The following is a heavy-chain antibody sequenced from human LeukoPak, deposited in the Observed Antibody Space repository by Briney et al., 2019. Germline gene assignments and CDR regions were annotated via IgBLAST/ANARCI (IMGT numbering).Heavy chain of an antibody. J-gene: IGHJ3*02. D-gene: IGHD2-15*01. CDR3: ARVGGCYRASDI. Sequence: GGSLRLSCAASGFTFSSYEMNWVRQAPGKGLEWVSYISSGGSTIYYADSVKGRFTISRDNAKNSLYLQMNSLRAEDTAVYYCARVGGCYRASDIWGQGTMVTVSS. CDR2: ISSGGSTI. V-gene: IGHV3-48*03. CDR1: GFTFSSYE.